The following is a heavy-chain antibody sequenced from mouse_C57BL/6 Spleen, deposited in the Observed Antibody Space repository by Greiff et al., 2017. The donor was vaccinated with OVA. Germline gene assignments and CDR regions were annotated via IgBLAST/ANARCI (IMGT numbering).Heavy chain of an antibody. CDR2: IYPGDGDT. Sequence: VQLQESGAELVKPGASVKISCKASGYAFSSYWMNWVKQRPGKGLEWIGQIYPGDGDTNYNGKFKGKATLTADKSSSTAYMQLSSLTSEDSAVYFCARSTAQVTGFAYWGQGTLVTVSA. V-gene: IGHV1-80*01. CDR3: ARSTAQVTGFAY. D-gene: IGHD3-2*02. J-gene: IGHJ3*01. CDR1: GYAFSSYW.